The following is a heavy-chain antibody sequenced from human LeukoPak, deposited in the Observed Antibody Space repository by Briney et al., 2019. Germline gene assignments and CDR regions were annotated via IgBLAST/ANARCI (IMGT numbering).Heavy chain of an antibody. D-gene: IGHD3-16*02. CDR1: GFTFSSYA. V-gene: IGHV3-21*01. CDR2: ISSSSSYI. J-gene: IGHJ6*02. CDR3: ARCRLGELSPCPGMDV. Sequence: PGGSLRLSCAASGFTFSSYAMNWVRQAPGKGLEWVSSISSSSSYIYYADSVKGRFTISRDNAKNSLYLQMNSLRAEDTAVYYCARCRLGELSPCPGMDVWGQGTTVTVSS.